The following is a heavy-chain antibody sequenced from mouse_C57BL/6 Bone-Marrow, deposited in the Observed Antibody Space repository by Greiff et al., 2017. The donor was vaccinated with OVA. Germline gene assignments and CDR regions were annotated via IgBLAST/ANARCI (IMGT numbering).Heavy chain of an antibody. CDR2: IDPSDSYT. Sequence: QVQLQQSGAELVRPGTSVKLSCKASGYTFTSYWMHWVKQRPGQGLEWIGVIDPSDSYTNYNQKFKGKATLTVDTSSSTAYMQLSSLTSEDSAVYYCAKELYYGYFDVWGTGTTVTVSS. CDR1: GYTFTSYW. J-gene: IGHJ1*03. V-gene: IGHV1-59*01. CDR3: AKELYYGYFDV. D-gene: IGHD2-1*01.